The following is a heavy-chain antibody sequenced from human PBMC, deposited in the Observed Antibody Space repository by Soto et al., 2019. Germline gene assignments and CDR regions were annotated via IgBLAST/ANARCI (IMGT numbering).Heavy chain of an antibody. J-gene: IGHJ3*02. Sequence: QVQLQESGPGLVKPSETLSLTCTVSGGSISSYYWSWIRQPPGQGLEWIGYIYYSGSTNYNPSLKSRVTLSVATSKNQFSLKLSSVTAADTAVYYCARGYGTGAFDIWGQGTMVTVSS. CDR1: GGSISSYY. V-gene: IGHV4-59*01. CDR3: ARGYGTGAFDI. CDR2: IYYSGST. D-gene: IGHD1-1*01.